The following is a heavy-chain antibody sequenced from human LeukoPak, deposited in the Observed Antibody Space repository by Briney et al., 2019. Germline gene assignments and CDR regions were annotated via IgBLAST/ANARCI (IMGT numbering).Heavy chain of an antibody. D-gene: IGHD3-9*01. Sequence: VASVKVSCKASGYTFTGYYMHWVRQAPGQGLEWMGWINPNSGGTNYAQKFQGRVTMTRDTSISTAYMELSRLRSDDTAVYYCARVPELRYFDPLIGFDYWGQGTLVTVSS. CDR2: INPNSGGT. CDR3: ARVPELRYFDPLIGFDY. J-gene: IGHJ4*02. V-gene: IGHV1-2*02. CDR1: GYTFTGYY.